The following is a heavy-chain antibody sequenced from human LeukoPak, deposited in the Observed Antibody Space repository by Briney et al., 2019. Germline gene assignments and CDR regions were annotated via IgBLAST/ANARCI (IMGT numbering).Heavy chain of an antibody. CDR1: GFTFSSYE. Sequence: GGSLRLSCAASGFTFSSYEMNWVRQAPGKGLEWVSYISSSGSIIYYADSVKGRFTISIDNARNSLYLQMNSLRAEDTAVYYCARYLGDITMDRGDADYWGQGTLVTVSS. CDR3: ARYLGDITMDRGDADY. V-gene: IGHV3-48*03. D-gene: IGHD3-10*01. CDR2: ISSSGSII. J-gene: IGHJ4*02.